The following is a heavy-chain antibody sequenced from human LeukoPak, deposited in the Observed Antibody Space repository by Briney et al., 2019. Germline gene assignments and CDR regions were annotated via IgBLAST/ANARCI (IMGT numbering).Heavy chain of an antibody. Sequence: GESLKISCKASGYSFSSYWIAWVRQMPGKGLEWMGIIYPGDSDTRYSPSFQGQVTISVDKSTSNAYLQWSSLKASDTAVYYCARDRGAFDIWGQGTMVTVSS. V-gene: IGHV5-51*01. CDR2: IYPGDSDT. D-gene: IGHD3-10*01. J-gene: IGHJ3*02. CDR3: ARDRGAFDI. CDR1: GYSFSSYW.